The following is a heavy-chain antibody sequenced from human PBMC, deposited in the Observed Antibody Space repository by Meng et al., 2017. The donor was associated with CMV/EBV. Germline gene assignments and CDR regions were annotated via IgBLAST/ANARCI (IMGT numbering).Heavy chain of an antibody. J-gene: IGHJ6*02. D-gene: IGHD2-15*01. V-gene: IGHV3-73*01. CDR1: GFTFSGSA. CDR2: IRSKANSYAT. Sequence: ETLSLTCAASGFTFSGSAMHWVRQASGKGLEWVGRIRSKANSYATAYAASVKGRFTISRDDSKNTAYLQMNSLKTEDTAVYYCTSSPRYCSGGSCYLNGMDVWGQGTTVTVSS. CDR3: TSSPRYCSGGSCYLNGMDV.